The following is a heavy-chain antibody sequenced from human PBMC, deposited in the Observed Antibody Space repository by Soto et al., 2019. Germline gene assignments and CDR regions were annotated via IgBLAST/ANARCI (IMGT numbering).Heavy chain of an antibody. Sequence: EVQLVESGGGLVKPGGSLRLSCAASGFTFSSYNMNWVRQAPGKGLEWVSSITSSSSFIYYADSVKGRFTISRDNAKNSLYLQMNSLRAEDTAVYYCALLGFGEAADYWGQGTLVTVSS. V-gene: IGHV3-21*01. CDR1: GFTFSSYN. CDR3: ALLGFGEAADY. D-gene: IGHD3-10*01. CDR2: ITSSSSFI. J-gene: IGHJ4*02.